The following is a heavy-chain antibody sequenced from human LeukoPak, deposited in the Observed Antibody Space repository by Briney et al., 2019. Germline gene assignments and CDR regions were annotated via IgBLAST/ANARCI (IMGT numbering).Heavy chain of an antibody. CDR1: GYSFTSYW. CDR3: ARRASPRRITMVRGVNLYYFDY. J-gene: IGHJ4*02. CDR2: IYPGDSDT. D-gene: IGHD3-10*01. V-gene: IGHV5-51*01. Sequence: GESLKISCKGSGYSFTSYWIGWVRQMPGKGLEWMGIIYPGDSDTRYSPSFQGQVTISADKSISTAYLQWSSLKASDTAMYYCARRASPRRITMVRGVNLYYFDYWGQGTLVTVSS.